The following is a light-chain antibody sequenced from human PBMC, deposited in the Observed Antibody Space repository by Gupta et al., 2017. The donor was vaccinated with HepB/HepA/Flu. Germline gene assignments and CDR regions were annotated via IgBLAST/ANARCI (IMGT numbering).Light chain of an antibody. J-gene: IGKJ2*01. CDR2: DAS. Sequence: EIMMTPSPATLSVSPGETVILSCRASQSVSRKLAWYQQKLGQAPRLLIYDASTRATDIPARFSGSGSGTEFTLTISSLQSEDFAIYYCQHYNNWPPYAFGQGTKLEIK. V-gene: IGKV3-15*01. CDR1: QSVSRK. CDR3: QHYNNWPPYA.